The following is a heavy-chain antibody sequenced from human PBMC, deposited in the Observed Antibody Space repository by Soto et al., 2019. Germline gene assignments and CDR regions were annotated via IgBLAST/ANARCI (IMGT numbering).Heavy chain of an antibody. CDR2: ISSSSSYI. Sequence: PGGSLRLSCAASGFTFSSYSMNWVRQAPGKGLEWVSSISSSSSYIYYADSVKGRFTISRDNAKNSLYLQMNSLRAEDTAVYYCARDDRLAASSPFDYWGQGTLVTVSS. D-gene: IGHD6-13*01. CDR1: GFTFSSYS. CDR3: ARDDRLAASSPFDY. J-gene: IGHJ4*02. V-gene: IGHV3-21*01.